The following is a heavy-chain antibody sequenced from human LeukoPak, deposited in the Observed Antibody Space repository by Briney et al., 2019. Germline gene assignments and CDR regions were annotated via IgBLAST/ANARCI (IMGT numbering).Heavy chain of an antibody. CDR1: GFTFSSYA. CDR3: AVSSGSYYGY. D-gene: IGHD1-26*01. V-gene: IGHV3-23*01. CDR2: ISGSGGST. J-gene: IGHJ4*02. Sequence: GGSLRLSCAASGFTFSSYAMSWVRQAPGKGQEWVSAISGSGGSTYYADSVKGRFTISRDNSKNTLYLQMNSLRAEDTAVYYCAVSSGSYYGYWGQGTLVTVSS.